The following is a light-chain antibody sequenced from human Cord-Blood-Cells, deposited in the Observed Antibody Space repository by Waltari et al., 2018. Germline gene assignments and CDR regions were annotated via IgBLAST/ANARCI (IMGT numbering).Light chain of an antibody. CDR2: EVR. Sequence: QSALTQPASVSGSTGQSITISCTGTSRHVGSYNLFSWYQQHPGKAPKLMIYEVRKRPSGVSNRFSGSKSGNTASLTISGLQAEDEADYYCCSYAGSSTFVVFGGGTKLTVL. V-gene: IGLV2-23*02. CDR3: CSYAGSSTFVV. CDR1: SRHVGSYNL. J-gene: IGLJ2*01.